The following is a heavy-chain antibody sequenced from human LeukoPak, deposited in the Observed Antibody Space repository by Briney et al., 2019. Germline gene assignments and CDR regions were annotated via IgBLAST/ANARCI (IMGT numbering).Heavy chain of an antibody. V-gene: IGHV4-39*07. J-gene: IGHJ1*01. CDR1: GASINSDTSY. Sequence: SETLSLTCTVSGASINSDTSYWAWIRQPPGKGLEWVGNIFYSGSTSYKPSLKSRVTISVDTSKNQFSLKLSSVTAADTAVYYCARSSLEYYDILTGFLEWGQGTLVTVSS. CDR3: ARSSLEYYDILTGFLE. D-gene: IGHD3-9*01. CDR2: IFYSGST.